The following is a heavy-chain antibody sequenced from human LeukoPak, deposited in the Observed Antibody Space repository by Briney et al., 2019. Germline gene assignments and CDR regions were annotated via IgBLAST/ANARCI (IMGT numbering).Heavy chain of an antibody. J-gene: IGHJ4*02. CDR2: ISSSSSYI. CDR3: AKYDSSGYYGYFDY. CDR1: GFTFSSYS. D-gene: IGHD3-22*01. V-gene: IGHV3-21*04. Sequence: GGSLRLSCAASGFTFSSYSMNWVRQAPGKGLEWVSSISSSSSYIYYADSVKGRFTISRDNSKNTLYLQMNSLRAEDTAVYYCAKYDSSGYYGYFDYWGQGTLVTVSS.